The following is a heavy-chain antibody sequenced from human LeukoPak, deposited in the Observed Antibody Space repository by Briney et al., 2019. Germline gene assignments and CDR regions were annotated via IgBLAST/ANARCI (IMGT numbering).Heavy chain of an antibody. Sequence: PGGSLRLSCAASGFSFSDYYMSWIRQAPGKGLEWVSYISRSANTINYADSVKGRFTISRDNDENSLYLQMSSLRAEDTAVYYCARDDYGGNIYFDSWGPGTLVTVSS. CDR3: ARDDYGGNIYFDS. V-gene: IGHV3-11*01. J-gene: IGHJ4*02. D-gene: IGHD4-23*01. CDR1: GFSFSDYY. CDR2: ISRSANTI.